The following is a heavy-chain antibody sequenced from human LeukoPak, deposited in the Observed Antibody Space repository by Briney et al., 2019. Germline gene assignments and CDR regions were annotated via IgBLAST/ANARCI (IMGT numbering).Heavy chain of an antibody. CDR1: GFTVSSNY. V-gene: IGHV3-53*01. CDR2: IYSGGST. J-gene: IGHJ4*02. D-gene: IGHD5-24*01. CDR3: ARVTVEMATLDY. Sequence: GGSLRLSCAASGFTVSSNYMSWVRQAPGRGLEWVSVIYSGGSTYYADSVKGRFTISRDNSKNTLYLQMNSLRAEDTAVYYCARVTVEMATLDYWGQGTLVTVSS.